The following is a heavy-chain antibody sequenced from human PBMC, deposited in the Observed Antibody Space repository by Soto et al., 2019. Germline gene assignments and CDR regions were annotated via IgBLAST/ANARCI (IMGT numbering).Heavy chain of an antibody. CDR1: GGTISIEA. V-gene: IGHV1-69*01. CDR3: AISIVESAPFDI. Sequence: PVKASCTAPGGTISIEAISWVRQAPGQGLEWMGGIIPIFGTANYAQKFQGRVTITADESTSTAYMELSSLRSEDTAVYNCAISIVESAPFDIWGQGRRVTV. D-gene: IGHD2-15*01. J-gene: IGHJ3*02. CDR2: IIPIFGTA.